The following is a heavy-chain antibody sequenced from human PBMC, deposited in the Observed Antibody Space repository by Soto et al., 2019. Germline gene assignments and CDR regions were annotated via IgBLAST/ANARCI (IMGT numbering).Heavy chain of an antibody. CDR3: AREQVKSTVTTASY. D-gene: IGHD4-17*01. CDR1: GYTFTSYG. V-gene: IGHV1-18*01. Sequence: QVQLVQSGAEVKKPGASVTVSCKASGYTFTSYGISWVRQAPGHGLEWMGWIGAYNGNTNYAQKLQSIVTMTTDTPTSTAYMELRSLRSDDTAVYYCAREQVKSTVTTASYWGQGTLVTVSS. J-gene: IGHJ4*02. CDR2: IGAYNGNT.